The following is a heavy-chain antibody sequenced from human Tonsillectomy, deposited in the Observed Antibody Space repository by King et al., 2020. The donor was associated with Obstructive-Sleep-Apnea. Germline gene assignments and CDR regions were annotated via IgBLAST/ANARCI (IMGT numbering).Heavy chain of an antibody. CDR3: ARGWWELPGLPDY. Sequence: VQLVESGGGLVKPGGSLRLSCAASGFTFSSYSMNWVRQAPGKGLEWVSSISSSSSYIYYADSVKGRFTISRDNAKNSLYLQMNSLRAEDTAVYYCARGWWELPGLPDYWGQGTLVTVSS. CDR1: GFTFSSYS. D-gene: IGHD1-26*01. J-gene: IGHJ4*02. V-gene: IGHV3-21*01. CDR2: ISSSSSYI.